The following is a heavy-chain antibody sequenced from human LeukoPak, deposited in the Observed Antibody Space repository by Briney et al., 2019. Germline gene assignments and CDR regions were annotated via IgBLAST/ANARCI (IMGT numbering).Heavy chain of an antibody. CDR1: GFTFISYG. CDR3: AREYCSSSRCYLIEKRVDFDF. V-gene: IGHV3-23*01. CDR2: ISGSGGST. D-gene: IGHD2-2*01. J-gene: IGHJ4*02. Sequence: PGGSLGLSCAASGFTFISYGMSWVRQAPGKGLEWVSGISGSGGSTYYADSVKGRFTISRDNSKNTLYLQMNSLRAEDTAVYYCAREYCSSSRCYLIEKRVDFDFWGLGTWSPSPQ.